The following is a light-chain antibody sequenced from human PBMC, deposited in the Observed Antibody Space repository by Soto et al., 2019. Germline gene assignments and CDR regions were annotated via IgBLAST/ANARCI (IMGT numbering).Light chain of an antibody. CDR2: EFS. J-gene: IGLJ1*01. V-gene: IGLV2-8*01. Sequence: QSVLTQPPSASGSPGQSVTISCTGTSSDVGGYNYVSWYQQHPGKAPKLMIYEFSRRPSGVPDRFSGSRSANTAFLTVSGXXXXXXADYYCCSYAGNDNFYVFGTGTKVTVL. CDR3: CSYAGNDNFYV. CDR1: SSDVGGYNY.